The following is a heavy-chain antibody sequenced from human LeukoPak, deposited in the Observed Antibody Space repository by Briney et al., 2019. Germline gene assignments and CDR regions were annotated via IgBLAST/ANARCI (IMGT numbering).Heavy chain of an antibody. CDR1: GGSFSGYY. CDR3: ARGNYYYGSGSYYVGYYFDY. CDR2: INHSGST. D-gene: IGHD3-10*01. Sequence: SETLSLTCAVYGGSFSGYYWSWIRQPPGKGLEWIGEINHSGSTNYNPSLKSRVTISVDTSKNQFSLKLSPVTAADTAVYYCARGNYYYGSGSYYVGYYFDYWGQGTLVTVSS. V-gene: IGHV4-34*01. J-gene: IGHJ4*02.